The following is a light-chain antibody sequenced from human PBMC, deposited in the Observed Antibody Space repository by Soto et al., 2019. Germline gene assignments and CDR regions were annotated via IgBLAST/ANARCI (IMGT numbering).Light chain of an antibody. CDR3: QQYTSYPWT. CDR1: QGIASW. Sequence: DIPMTQSPSTLSASVGDTVTITCRASQGIASWLAWFQQKPGKAPKLLIYTASSLENGVQSRFSGSGYGTDCSVTISILQPDDFGTYYCQQYTSYPWTFGQGPKVEVK. CDR2: TAS. J-gene: IGKJ1*01. V-gene: IGKV1-5*03.